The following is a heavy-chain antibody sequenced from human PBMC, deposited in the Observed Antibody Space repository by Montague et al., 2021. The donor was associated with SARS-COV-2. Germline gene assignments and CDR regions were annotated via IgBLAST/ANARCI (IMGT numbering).Heavy chain of an antibody. V-gene: IGHV4-59*01. CDR3: ARDTFYYGSETNYVDTFDM. J-gene: IGHJ3*02. Sequence: SETLSLTCTVSGGSITTNFWSWVRQPPGKGPEWVGYAYYTGRSNSSPSLQSRVFISVDTSKNQVSLKLHSVTAADTAIYYCARDTFYYGSETNYVDTFDMWGRGTMVTVSS. CDR1: GGSITTNF. CDR2: AYYTGRS. D-gene: IGHD3-10*01.